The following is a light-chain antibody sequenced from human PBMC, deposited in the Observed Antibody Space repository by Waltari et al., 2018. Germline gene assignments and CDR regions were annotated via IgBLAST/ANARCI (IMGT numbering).Light chain of an antibody. J-gene: IGLJ2*01. Sequence: QSALTQPPSASGSPGPSVTISSTGTSSDVGGYNFVSWYQQHPGKAPKLMIYEVSKRPSGVPDRFSGSKSGNTASLTVSGLQAEDEADYYCSSYAGSNNLVFGGGTKLTVL. CDR3: SSYAGSNNLV. CDR2: EVS. V-gene: IGLV2-8*01. CDR1: SSDVGGYNF.